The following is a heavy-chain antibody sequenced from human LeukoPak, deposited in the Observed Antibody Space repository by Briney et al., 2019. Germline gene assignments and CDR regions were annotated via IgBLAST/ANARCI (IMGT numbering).Heavy chain of an antibody. CDR3: AGHVEWQQLAFDY. CDR1: GGSISSSNW. J-gene: IGHJ4*02. CDR2: IYHSGST. D-gene: IGHD6-13*01. Sequence: SETLSLTCAVSGGSISSSNWWTWVRQPPGKGLEWIGEIYHSGSTNYNPSLKSRVTISVDTSKNQFSLKLSSVTAADTAVYYCAGHVEWQQLAFDYWGQGTLVTVSS. V-gene: IGHV4-4*02.